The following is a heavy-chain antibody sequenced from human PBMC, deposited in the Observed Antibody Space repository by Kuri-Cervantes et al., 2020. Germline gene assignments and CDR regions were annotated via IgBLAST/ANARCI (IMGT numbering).Heavy chain of an antibody. Sequence: ASVKVSCKASGYTFTGYYMHWVRQAPGQGLEWMGWINPNSGGTNYAQKFQGWVTMTRDTSISTAYMELSRLRSDDTAVYYCAGAGGDCSGGSCYSGEADAFDIWGQGTMVTVSS. V-gene: IGHV1-2*04. J-gene: IGHJ3*02. CDR3: AGAGGDCSGGSCYSGEADAFDI. CDR1: GYTFTGYY. D-gene: IGHD2-15*01. CDR2: INPNSGGT.